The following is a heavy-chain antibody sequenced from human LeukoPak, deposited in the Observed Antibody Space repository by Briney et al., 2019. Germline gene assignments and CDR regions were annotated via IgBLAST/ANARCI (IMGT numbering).Heavy chain of an antibody. D-gene: IGHD2-15*01. Sequence: GRSLRLSCAASGFTFSSYAMHWVRQAPGKGLEWVANIEPAGSATYYVDSVKGRFTISRDNAKNLLYLQMNSLRAEDSAVYHCGRFGYVAAVDSWGQGALVTVSS. CDR1: GFTFSSYA. J-gene: IGHJ4*02. CDR2: IEPAGSAT. CDR3: GRFGYVAAVDS. V-gene: IGHV3-7*01.